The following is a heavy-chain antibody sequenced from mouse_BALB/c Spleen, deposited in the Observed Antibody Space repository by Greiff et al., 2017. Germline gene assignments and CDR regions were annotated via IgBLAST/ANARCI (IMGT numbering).Heavy chain of an antibody. J-gene: IGHJ3*01. CDR1: GFNIKDTY. V-gene: IGHV14-3*02. CDR2: IDPANGNT. Sequence: EVQLQQSGAELVKPGASVKLSCTASGFNIKDTYMHWVKQRPEQGLEWIGRIDPANGNTKYDPKFQGKATITADTSSNTAYLQLSSLTSEDTAVYYCARFYGSSLFAYWGQGTLVTVSA. D-gene: IGHD1-1*01. CDR3: ARFYGSSLFAY.